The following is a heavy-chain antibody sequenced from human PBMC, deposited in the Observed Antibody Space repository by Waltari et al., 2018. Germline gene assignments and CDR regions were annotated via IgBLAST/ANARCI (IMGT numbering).Heavy chain of an antibody. J-gene: IGHJ4*02. CDR3: ARGVYYDRSGYWGYYFDY. D-gene: IGHD3-22*01. Sequence: QVQLVQSGAEVKKPGSSVKVSCKASGGTFSSYTISWVRQAPGQGLEWMGRFIPILGIGNYAQKFQGRVTITADKSTSTAYMELRSLRSEDTAVYYCARGVYYDRSGYWGYYFDYWGQGTLVTVSS. V-gene: IGHV1-69*02. CDR1: GGTFSSYT. CDR2: FIPILGIG.